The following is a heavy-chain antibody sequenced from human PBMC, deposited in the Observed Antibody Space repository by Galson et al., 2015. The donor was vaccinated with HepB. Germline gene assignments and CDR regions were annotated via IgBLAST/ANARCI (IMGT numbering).Heavy chain of an antibody. Sequence: SLRLSCAASGSAFSSHGMHWVRQAPGKGLEWVALTWFDGSKDYYADSVKGRFTISRDNSNNMLYLQMNNLRVDDTAVYYCARYYGNYRAFDSWGQGTLVTVSS. CDR1: GSAFSSHG. D-gene: IGHD4-11*01. J-gene: IGHJ4*02. CDR3: ARYYGNYRAFDS. V-gene: IGHV3-33*01. CDR2: TWFDGSKD.